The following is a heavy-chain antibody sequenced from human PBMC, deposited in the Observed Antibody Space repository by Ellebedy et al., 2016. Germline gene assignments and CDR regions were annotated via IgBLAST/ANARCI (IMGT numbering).Heavy chain of an antibody. V-gene: IGHV3-21*04. CDR3: ARDRLVAGIVNYYYGMDV. D-gene: IGHD6-19*01. J-gene: IGHJ6*02. CDR1: GFTLSDYS. CDR2: ITSSSSYI. Sequence: GGSLRLXCAASGFTLSDYSMNWVRQAPGKGLEWVSSITSSSSYIYYADSVKGRFTISRDNAKNSLYLQMNSLRAEDTAVYYCARDRLVAGIVNYYYGMDVWGQGTTVTVSS.